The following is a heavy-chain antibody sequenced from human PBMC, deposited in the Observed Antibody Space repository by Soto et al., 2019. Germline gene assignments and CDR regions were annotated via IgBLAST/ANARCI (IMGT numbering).Heavy chain of an antibody. D-gene: IGHD3-10*01. CDR1: GFTVTRNY. CDR3: ATGGSKRVRGAIVEVFHLEF. CDR2: IHTGGKT. Sequence: ELQLVESGGGLIQPGGSLRLSCAASGFTVTRNYMTWVRLAPGKGLECVSTIHTGGKTFYTDSVKGRFTVSRDASKNTVDLQMNTPSVEDTSVYYCATGGSKRVRGAIVEVFHLEFWGRGTEVTVSS. J-gene: IGHJ4*02. V-gene: IGHV3-53*02.